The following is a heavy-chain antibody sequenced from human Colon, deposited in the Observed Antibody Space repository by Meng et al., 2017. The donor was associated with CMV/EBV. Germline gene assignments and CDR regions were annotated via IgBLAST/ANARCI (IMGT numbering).Heavy chain of an antibody. Sequence: GGSLRLSCAASGLPFRFYGMHWVRQAPGKGLEWVAVIWYDGSNKYYADSVKGRFTISRDNSKSTLYMQMNNLRADDTAVYYCAKDRGRSGYARYGLDVWGQGTMVTVSS. V-gene: IGHV3-33*06. J-gene: IGHJ6*02. CDR2: IWYDGSNK. D-gene: IGHD5-12*01. CDR1: GLPFRFYG. CDR3: AKDRGRSGYARYGLDV.